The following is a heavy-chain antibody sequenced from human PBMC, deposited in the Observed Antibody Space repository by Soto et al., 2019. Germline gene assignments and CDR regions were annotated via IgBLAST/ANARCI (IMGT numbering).Heavy chain of an antibody. J-gene: IGHJ6*03. Sequence: ASVKVSCKASGGTFSSYTISWVRQAPGQGLEWMGRIIPILGIANYAQKFQGRVTITADKSTSTAYMELSSLRSEDTAVYYCARWIRSSWRGPYYYYYMDVWGKGTTVTVSS. CDR3: ARWIRSSWRGPYYYYYMDV. V-gene: IGHV1-69*02. D-gene: IGHD6-13*01. CDR2: IIPILGIA. CDR1: GGTFSSYT.